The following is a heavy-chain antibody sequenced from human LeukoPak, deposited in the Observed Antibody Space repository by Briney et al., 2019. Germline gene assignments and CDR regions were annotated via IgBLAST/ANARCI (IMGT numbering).Heavy chain of an antibody. D-gene: IGHD5-18*01. V-gene: IGHV3-13*05. CDR2: ISTAGEP. Sequence: QPGGSLRLPCSASGFTFSSYDMHWVRQATGKGLQCGSFISTAGEPYYPGSVKGRFNIPRENAKNSLYLQMNNLTAGDTAVYYCARAGRYSSGYKGAFDIWGQGTMVTVSS. J-gene: IGHJ3*02. CDR1: GFTFSSYD. CDR3: ARAGRYSSGYKGAFDI.